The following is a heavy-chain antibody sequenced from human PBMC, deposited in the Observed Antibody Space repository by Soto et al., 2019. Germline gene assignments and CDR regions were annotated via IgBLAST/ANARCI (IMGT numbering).Heavy chain of an antibody. D-gene: IGHD6-13*01. V-gene: IGHV5-51*01. Sequence: GESLKIPCQCSGYTSSNFWIGWVRQLPGKGLEWMGIIYPGDHETRYSPSFHGKVTISADKSINPAYLQWNTLEASDTPFYFCARSPRSSTYFRYRGQGALVTVSS. CDR2: IYPGDHET. CDR1: GYTSSNFW. CDR3: ARSPRSSTYFRY. J-gene: IGHJ4*02.